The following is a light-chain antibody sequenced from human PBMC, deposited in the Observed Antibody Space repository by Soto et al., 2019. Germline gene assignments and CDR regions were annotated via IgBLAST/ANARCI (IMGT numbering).Light chain of an antibody. CDR3: AAWDDSLNGVV. CDR2: SNS. J-gene: IGLJ2*01. CDR1: SSNIGSNT. V-gene: IGLV1-44*01. Sequence: QAVVTQPPSASGTPGQRVTISCSGSSSNIGSNTVNWYQQFPGTAPKLLMYSNSQRPSGVPDRFSGSKSGTSASLAISGLQSEDEADYYCAAWDDSLNGVVFGGGTKLTVL.